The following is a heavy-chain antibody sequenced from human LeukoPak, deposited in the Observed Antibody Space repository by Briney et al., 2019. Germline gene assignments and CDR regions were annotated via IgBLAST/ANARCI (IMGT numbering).Heavy chain of an antibody. D-gene: IGHD3-16*02. V-gene: IGHV1-69*01. CDR3: ARDSASLGRLGELSLYF. Sequence: ASVKVSCKASGGTFSSYAISWVREAPGQGLEWMGGIIPIFGTANYAQKFQGRVTITADESTSTAYMELSSLRSEDTAVYYCARDSASLGRLGELSLYFWGQGTLVTVSS. J-gene: IGHJ4*02. CDR2: IIPIFGTA. CDR1: GGTFSSYA.